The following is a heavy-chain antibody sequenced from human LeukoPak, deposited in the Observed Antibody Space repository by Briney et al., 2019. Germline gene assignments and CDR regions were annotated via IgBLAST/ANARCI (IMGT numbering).Heavy chain of an antibody. J-gene: IGHJ4*02. V-gene: IGHV1-69*04. CDR2: IIPILGIA. CDR1: GGTFSSYA. Sequence: GASVKVSCKASGGTFSSYAISWVRQAPGQGLEWMGRIIPILGIANYAQKFQGRVTITADESTSTAYMELSSLRSEDTAVYYCARAYYESSAYRHAVYFDYWGQGTLVTVSS. CDR3: ARAYYESSAYRHAVYFDY. D-gene: IGHD3-22*01.